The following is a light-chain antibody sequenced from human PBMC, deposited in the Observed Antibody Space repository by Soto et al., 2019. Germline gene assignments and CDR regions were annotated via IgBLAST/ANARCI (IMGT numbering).Light chain of an antibody. V-gene: IGKV3-11*01. CDR3: QQRSNWPPYT. CDR1: QSVSRY. Sequence: EIVLTQSPATLSLSPGERATLSCRASQSVSRYLAWYQQKPGQAPTLLIYDASNRATGRPARFSGSGSGTDFTLTIISREPDDVSVNYCQQRSNWPPYTFGQGTKLEIK. CDR2: DAS. J-gene: IGKJ2*01.